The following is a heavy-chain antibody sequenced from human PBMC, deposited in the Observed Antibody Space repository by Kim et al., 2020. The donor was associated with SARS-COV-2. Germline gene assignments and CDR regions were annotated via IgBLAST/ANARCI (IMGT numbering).Heavy chain of an antibody. J-gene: IGHJ6*02. V-gene: IGHV3-11*01. CDR2: ISSSGSTI. Sequence: GGSLRLSCTASGFSFSDYYMNWIRQAPGKGLEWVSYISSSGSTIYYADSVKGRFTISRDNAKHSLYLQMNSLRAEDTAVYYCARVAVAGTGALDVWGQGTTVTVSS. CDR3: ARVAVAGTGALDV. D-gene: IGHD6-19*01. CDR1: GFSFSDYY.